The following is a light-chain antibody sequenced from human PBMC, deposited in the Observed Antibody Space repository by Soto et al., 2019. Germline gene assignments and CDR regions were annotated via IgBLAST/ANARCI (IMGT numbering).Light chain of an antibody. V-gene: IGKV3-20*01. CDR2: GAS. Sequence: EIVLTQSPGTLSLSLGERATLSCRASQSVSSFYLAWYQQKPGQAPRLLIYGASSRASGIPDRFSGSGSGTDFTLTISGLEPDDFAVYYGQQYGSSPYTFGQGTKLEIK. CDR1: QSVSSFY. J-gene: IGKJ2*01. CDR3: QQYGSSPYT.